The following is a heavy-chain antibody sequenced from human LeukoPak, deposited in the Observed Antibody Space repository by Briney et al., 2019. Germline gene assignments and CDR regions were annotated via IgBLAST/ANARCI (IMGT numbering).Heavy chain of an antibody. J-gene: IGHJ4*02. CDR1: GGTFSSYA. CDR3: ARGRAGTGTQPGYFDY. D-gene: IGHD3/OR15-3a*01. Sequence: SVKVSCKASGGTFSSYAISWVRQAPGQGLEWMGGIIPIFGTANYAQKFQGRVTITADECTSTAYMELSSLRSEDTAVYYCARGRAGTGTQPGYFDYWGQGTLVTVSS. CDR2: IIPIFGTA. V-gene: IGHV1-69*13.